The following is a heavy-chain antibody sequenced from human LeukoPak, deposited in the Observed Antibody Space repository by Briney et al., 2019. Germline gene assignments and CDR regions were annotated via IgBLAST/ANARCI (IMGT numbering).Heavy chain of an antibody. J-gene: IGHJ4*02. CDR1: GGSISSYY. D-gene: IGHD3-10*01. V-gene: IGHV4-4*07. CDR2: IYTSGST. Sequence: SETLSLTCTVSGGSISSYYWSWIRQPAGKGLEWIGRIYTSGSTNYNPSLKSRVTMSVDTSKNQFSLKLSSVTAADTAVYYCAKSTMVRGVKYYFDYWGQGTLVTVSS. CDR3: AKSTMVRGVKYYFDY.